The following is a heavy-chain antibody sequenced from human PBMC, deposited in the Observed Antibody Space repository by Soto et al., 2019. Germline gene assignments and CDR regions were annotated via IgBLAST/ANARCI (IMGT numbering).Heavy chain of an antibody. J-gene: IGHJ4*02. CDR2: ISYSGTI. CDR1: GASISNDY. Sequence: SETLSLTCTVSGASISNDYWSWIRQSAGKGLECIGYISYSGTINYNPSFRSRVSMSLDTSKNHFSLRLTSVAAADTAFYYCARVIGGRKLFDYRGQGTLVTVSS. CDR3: ARVIGGRKLFDY. V-gene: IGHV4-59*01. D-gene: IGHD3-16*01.